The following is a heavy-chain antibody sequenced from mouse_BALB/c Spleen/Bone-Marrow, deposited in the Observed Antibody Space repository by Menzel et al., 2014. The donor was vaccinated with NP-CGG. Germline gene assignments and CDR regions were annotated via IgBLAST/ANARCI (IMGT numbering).Heavy chain of an antibody. CDR3: ARGYDYDFDY. CDR2: IGSGGSA. V-gene: IGHV5-6-5*01. D-gene: IGHD2-4*01. J-gene: IGHJ2*01. Sequence: EVKLVESGGGLVKPGGSLKLSCAASGFIFSNFAMSWVRQTPDKRLEWVASIGSGGSAYYPDSVKGRLSISRDNARDILFLQMSSLRSEDTAMYYCARGYDYDFDYWGQGTTLTVSS. CDR1: GFIFSNFA.